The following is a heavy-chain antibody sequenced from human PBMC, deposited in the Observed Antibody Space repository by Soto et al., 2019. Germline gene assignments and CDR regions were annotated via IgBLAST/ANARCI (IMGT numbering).Heavy chain of an antibody. CDR3: AKARTAYYYYGMDV. CDR1: GFTFSSYD. D-gene: IGHD2-2*01. V-gene: IGHV3-13*01. J-gene: IGHJ6*02. CDR2: IGTAGDT. Sequence: EVQLVESGGGLVQPGGSLRLSCAASGFTFSSYDMHWVRQATGKGLEWVSAIGTAGDTYYPGSVKGRFTISRDNPKNTLYLQMNTLRAEDTAVYYCAKARTAYYYYGMDVWGQGTTVSVSS.